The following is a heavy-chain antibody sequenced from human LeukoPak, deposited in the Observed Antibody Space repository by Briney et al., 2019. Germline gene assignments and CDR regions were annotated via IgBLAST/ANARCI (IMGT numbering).Heavy chain of an antibody. CDR1: GFTFSSNY. V-gene: IGHV3-53*01. CDR3: ARIAVAGLSFDY. CDR2: IYSGGST. J-gene: IGHJ4*02. D-gene: IGHD6-19*01. Sequence: GGSLRLSCAASGFTFSSNYMSWVRQAPGKGLEWVSVIYSGGSTYYADSVKGRFTISRDNSKNTLYLQMNSLRAEDTAVYYCARIAVAGLSFDYWGQGTLVTVSS.